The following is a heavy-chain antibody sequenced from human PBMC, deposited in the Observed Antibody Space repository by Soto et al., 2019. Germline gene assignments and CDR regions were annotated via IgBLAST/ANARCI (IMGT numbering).Heavy chain of an antibody. D-gene: IGHD2-2*01. CDR2: ISSSSSYI. CDR3: ARVAWETVVPAAPGNYYYYYYMDV. CDR1: GFTFSSYS. Sequence: GGSLRLSCAASGFTFSSYSMNWVRQAPGKGLEWVSSISSSSSYIYYADSVKGRFTISRDNAKNSLYLQMNSLRAEDTAVYYCARVAWETVVPAAPGNYYYYYYMDVWGKGTTVTVSS. V-gene: IGHV3-21*01. J-gene: IGHJ6*03.